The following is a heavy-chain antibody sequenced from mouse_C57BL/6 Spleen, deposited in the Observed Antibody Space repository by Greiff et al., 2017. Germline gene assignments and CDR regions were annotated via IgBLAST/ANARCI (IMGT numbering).Heavy chain of an antibody. Sequence: VHLVESGGGLVKPGGSLKLSCAASGFTFSDYGMHWVRQAPEKGLEWVAYISSGSSTIYYADTVKGRFTISRDNAKNTLFLQMTSLRSEDTAMYYCARRVITTVVPYYYAMDYWGQGTSVTVSS. V-gene: IGHV5-17*01. CDR2: ISSGSSTI. J-gene: IGHJ4*01. CDR1: GFTFSDYG. CDR3: ARRVITTVVPYYYAMDY. D-gene: IGHD1-1*01.